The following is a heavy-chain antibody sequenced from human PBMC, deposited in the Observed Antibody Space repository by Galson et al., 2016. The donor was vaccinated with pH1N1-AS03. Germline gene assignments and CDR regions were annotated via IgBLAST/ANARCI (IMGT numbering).Heavy chain of an antibody. CDR3: ARGRGSSNLDPVGY. CDR1: GXSLTNYY. J-gene: IGHJ4*02. Sequence: TXSLTCTVSGXSLTNYYWSWIRQPAGRGLESIGRIHSSGSTDYNPSLRTRVTMSKDSSKNQISLNLTSVSASDTAIYSCARGRGSSNLDPVGYWGQGILVTVSS. CDR2: IHSSGST. D-gene: IGHD3-10*01. V-gene: IGHV4-4*07.